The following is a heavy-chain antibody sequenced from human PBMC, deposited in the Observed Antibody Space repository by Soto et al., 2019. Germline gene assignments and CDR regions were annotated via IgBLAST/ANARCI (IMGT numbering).Heavy chain of an antibody. CDR3: ARDGSKWLRLSYFDY. J-gene: IGHJ4*02. CDR1: GFTVSSNY. Sequence: GGSLRLSCAASGFTVSSNYMSWVRQAPGKGLEWVSVIYSGGSTYYADSVKGRFTISRDNSKNTLYLQMNSLRAEDTAVYYCARDGSKWLRLSYFDYWGQGTLVTVSS. CDR2: IYSGGST. D-gene: IGHD5-12*01. V-gene: IGHV3-66*01.